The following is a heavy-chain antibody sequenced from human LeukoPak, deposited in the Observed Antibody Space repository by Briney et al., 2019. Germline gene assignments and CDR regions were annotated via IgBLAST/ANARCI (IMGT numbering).Heavy chain of an antibody. J-gene: IGHJ5*02. CDR1: GGFISSGSYY. CDR2: IYTSGST. D-gene: IGHD5-24*01. Sequence: PSETLSLTCTVSGGFISSGSYYWSWIRQPAGKGLEWVGRIYTSGSTNYNPSLKSRVTISVDTSKNQFSLKLSSVTAADTAVYYCARGMATILAWFDPWGQGTLVTVSS. V-gene: IGHV4-61*02. CDR3: ARGMATILAWFDP.